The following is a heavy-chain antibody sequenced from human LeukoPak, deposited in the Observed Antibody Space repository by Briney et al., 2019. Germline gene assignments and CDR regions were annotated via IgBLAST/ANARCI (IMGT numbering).Heavy chain of an antibody. CDR3: VSFYETY. J-gene: IGHJ4*02. D-gene: IGHD2/OR15-2a*01. Sequence: GGSLRLSCAASGSYWMHWVRQAPGKGLVWVSHINSDGSWTSYADSVKGRFTISKDNAKNTVYLQMNNLKAEDTAVYYCVSFYETYWGRGTLVTVSS. CDR2: INSDGSWT. V-gene: IGHV3-74*01. CDR1: GSYW.